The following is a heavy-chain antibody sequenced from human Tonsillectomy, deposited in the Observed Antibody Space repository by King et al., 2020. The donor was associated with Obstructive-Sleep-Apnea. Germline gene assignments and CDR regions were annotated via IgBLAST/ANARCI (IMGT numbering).Heavy chain of an antibody. D-gene: IGHD3-16*02. CDR2: IVGMGVST. CDR3: AKAHYVWGSYRHLYFDY. CDR1: GFTFRAIP. Sequence: VQLVESGGALVQLGGSLRSSVPPPGFTFRAIPMSGVRRPPGRGLKWVSPIVGMGVSTYSANPVRGRFTISRDNSKNTLYLQMNSLRAEDTAVYYCAKAHYVWGSYRHLYFDYWGQGTLVTVSS. V-gene: IGHV3-23*04. J-gene: IGHJ4*02.